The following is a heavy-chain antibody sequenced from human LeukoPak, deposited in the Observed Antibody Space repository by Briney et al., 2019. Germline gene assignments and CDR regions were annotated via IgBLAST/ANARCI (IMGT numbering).Heavy chain of an antibody. J-gene: IGHJ3*02. CDR2: ISYDGSNK. D-gene: IGHD6-19*01. Sequence: PGRSLRLSCAASGFTFSSYAMHWVRQAPGKGLEWVAVISYDGSNKYYADSVKGRFTISRDNPKNTLYLQMNSLRAEDTAVYYCAREGRNLGGWYAFDIWGQGTMVTVSS. CDR3: AREGRNLGGWYAFDI. V-gene: IGHV3-30-3*01. CDR1: GFTFSSYA.